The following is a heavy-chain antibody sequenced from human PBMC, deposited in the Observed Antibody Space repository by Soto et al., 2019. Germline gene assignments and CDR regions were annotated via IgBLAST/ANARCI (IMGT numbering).Heavy chain of an antibody. D-gene: IGHD4-17*01. V-gene: IGHV1-69*01. CDR1: GGTFSSHS. Sequence: VQLMQSGAEVKKPGSSVKVSCKASGGTFSSHSINWVRQAPGQGLEWMGGVNSLFGTANYAHNFKGRVTITADQSTSTAYMELNRLRSDDTAVYYCAREVGYGDFSAALLDWGQGTLVTVSS. CDR2: VNSLFGTA. J-gene: IGHJ4*02. CDR3: AREVGYGDFSAALLD.